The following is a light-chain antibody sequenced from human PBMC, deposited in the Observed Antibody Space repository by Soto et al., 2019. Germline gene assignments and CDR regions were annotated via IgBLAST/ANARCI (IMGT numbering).Light chain of an antibody. Sequence: QSALTQPASVSGSPGQSITISCTGTSSDVGGYNYVSWYQQHPGKAPKLMIYEVSNRPSGVSNRFSGSKSGNTASLTISGLQAEDEADYYCSSYAGSSELVFGGGTKLTVL. J-gene: IGLJ2*01. CDR3: SSYAGSSELV. CDR1: SSDVGGYNY. CDR2: EVS. V-gene: IGLV2-14*01.